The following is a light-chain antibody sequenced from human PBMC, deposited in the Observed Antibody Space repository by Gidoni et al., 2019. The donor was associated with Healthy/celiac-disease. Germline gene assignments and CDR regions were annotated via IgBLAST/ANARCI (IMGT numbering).Light chain of an antibody. Sequence: QSVLKQPPPVSGGPGQRVTSACTGNSSNLGAGYDVHGYQQLPGTAPKRRIYGNSHRPSGVPDRFSGSKSCSSASLAITWLHAEDEADYYFQSDDSSLRGSVFGGGTKLSVL. CDR1: SSNLGAGYD. CDR2: GNS. J-gene: IGLJ3*02. CDR3: QSDDSSLRGSV. V-gene: IGLV1-40*01.